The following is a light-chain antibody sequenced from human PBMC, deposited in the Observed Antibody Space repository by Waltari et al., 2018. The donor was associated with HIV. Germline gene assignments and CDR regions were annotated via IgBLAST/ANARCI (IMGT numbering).Light chain of an antibody. V-gene: IGKV3-11*01. J-gene: IGKJ4*01. CDR1: QSVSSL. CDR3: QQRSSWPLT. CDR2: DAS. Sequence: ENVLTQSPATLSLSPGERATLSCRASQSVSSLLAWYQQKPGQAPRLLIYDASNRATGTPTRFSGSGSGTDFTLSISSLEPEDFAVYYCQQRSSWPLTFGGGTKVEIK.